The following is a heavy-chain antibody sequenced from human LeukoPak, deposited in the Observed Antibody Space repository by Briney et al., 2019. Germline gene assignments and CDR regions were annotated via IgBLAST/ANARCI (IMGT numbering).Heavy chain of an antibody. CDR3: ARDEDTSALSEY. D-gene: IGHD2/OR15-2a*01. CDR2: ISNNGART. Sequence: PGGSLRLSCAGSGFSFSSNPMSWVRQAPGRGLEWVSAISNNGARTDYADSVKGRFTISRDNSKSTLYLHMDSLRAEDTAVYYCARDEDTSALSEYWGQGTLVTVSS. J-gene: IGHJ4*02. CDR1: GFSFSSNP. V-gene: IGHV3-23*01.